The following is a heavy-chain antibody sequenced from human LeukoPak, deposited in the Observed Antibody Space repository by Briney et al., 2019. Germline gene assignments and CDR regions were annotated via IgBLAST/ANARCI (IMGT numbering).Heavy chain of an antibody. J-gene: IGHJ6*02. Sequence: GGSLRLSCAASGFTFSSYGMHWVRQAPGKGLEWVAVIWYDGSNKYYADSVKGRFTISRDNSKNTLYLQMNSLRAEDTAVYYCAREGIVVVPDYYYYGMDVWGQGTTVTVSS. D-gene: IGHD2-2*01. V-gene: IGHV3-33*01. CDR3: AREGIVVVPDYYYYGMDV. CDR2: IWYDGSNK. CDR1: GFTFSSYG.